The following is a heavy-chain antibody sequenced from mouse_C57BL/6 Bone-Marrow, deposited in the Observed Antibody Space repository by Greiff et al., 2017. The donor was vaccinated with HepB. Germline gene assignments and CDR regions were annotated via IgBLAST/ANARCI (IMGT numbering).Heavy chain of an antibody. J-gene: IGHJ2*01. V-gene: IGHV1-82*01. D-gene: IGHD1-1*01. Sequence: QVQLQQSGPELVKPGASVKISCKASGYAFSSSWMNWVKQRPGKGLEWIGRIYPGDGDTNYNGKFKGKATLTADKSSSTAYMQLSSLTSEDSAVYFYARSPLITTVVATYYFDYWGQGTTLTVSS. CDR3: ARSPLITTVVATYYFDY. CDR2: IYPGDGDT. CDR1: GYAFSSSW.